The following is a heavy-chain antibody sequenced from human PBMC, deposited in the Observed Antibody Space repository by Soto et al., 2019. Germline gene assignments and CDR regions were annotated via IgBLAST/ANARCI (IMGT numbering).Heavy chain of an antibody. CDR2: ISAYNGNT. D-gene: IGHD1-26*01. CDR1: GYTFTSYG. J-gene: IGHJ4*02. CDR3: ARDRSIVGATTNYFDY. Sequence: ASVKVSCKASGYTFTSYGISWVRQAPGQGLEWMGWISAYNGNTNYAQKLQGRVTMTTDTSTSTAYMELRSLRSDDTAVYYCARDRSIVGATTNYFDYWGQGTLVTVSS. V-gene: IGHV1-18*04.